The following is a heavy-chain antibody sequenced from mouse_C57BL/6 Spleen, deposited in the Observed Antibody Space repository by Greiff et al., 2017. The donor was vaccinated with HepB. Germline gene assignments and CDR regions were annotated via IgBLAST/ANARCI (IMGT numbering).Heavy chain of an antibody. J-gene: IGHJ4*01. D-gene: IGHD1-1*01. Sequence: VQLQQPGAELVKPGASVKLSYKASGYTFTSYWMQWVKQRPGQGLEWIGEIDPSDSYTNYNQKFKGKATLTVDTSSSTAYMQLSSLTSEDSAVYYCARHYYGSSYDYAMDYWGQGTSVTVSS. V-gene: IGHV1-50*01. CDR1: GYTFTSYW. CDR2: IDPSDSYT. CDR3: ARHYYGSSYDYAMDY.